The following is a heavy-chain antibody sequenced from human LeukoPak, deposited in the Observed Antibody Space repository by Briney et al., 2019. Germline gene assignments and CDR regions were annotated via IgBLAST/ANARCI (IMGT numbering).Heavy chain of an antibody. J-gene: IGHJ4*02. Sequence: GASVKVSCKSSGYTFTSYGISWMRQAPGQGLEWMGGIIPIFGTANYAQKFQGRVTITADKSTSTAYMELSSLRSEDTAVYYCARDSGSYWALHLDYWGQGTLVTVSS. V-gene: IGHV1-69*06. CDR3: ARDSGSYWALHLDY. D-gene: IGHD1-26*01. CDR2: IIPIFGTA. CDR1: GYTFTSYG.